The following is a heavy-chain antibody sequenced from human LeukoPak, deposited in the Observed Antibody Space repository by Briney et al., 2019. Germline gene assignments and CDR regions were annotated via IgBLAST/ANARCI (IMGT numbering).Heavy chain of an antibody. CDR2: IYTSGST. J-gene: IGHJ3*02. CDR3: ARRVVVVAATAMTDAFDI. CDR1: GGSISSYY. V-gene: IGHV4-4*09. D-gene: IGHD2-15*01. Sequence: SETLSLTCTVSGGSISSYYWSWIRQPPGKGLEWIGYIYTSGSTNYNPSLKSRVTISVDTSKNQFSLKLSSVTAADMAVYYCARRVVVVAATAMTDAFDIWGQGTMVTVSS.